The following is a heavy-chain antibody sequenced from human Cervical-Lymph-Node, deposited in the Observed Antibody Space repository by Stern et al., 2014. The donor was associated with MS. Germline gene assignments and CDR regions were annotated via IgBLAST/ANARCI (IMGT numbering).Heavy chain of an antibody. CDR2: INPNSGGT. V-gene: IGHV1-2*04. J-gene: IGHJ4*02. Sequence: QVQLVQSGAEVKKPGASVKVSCKASGYTFTGYYMHWVRQAPGQGLEWMGWINPNSGGTNYAQKFQGWVTMTRDTSISTAYMELSRLRSDDTAVYYCARDRVLRYFDRRGYYFDYWGQGTLVTVSS. CDR1: GYTFTGYY. D-gene: IGHD3-9*01. CDR3: ARDRVLRYFDRRGYYFDY.